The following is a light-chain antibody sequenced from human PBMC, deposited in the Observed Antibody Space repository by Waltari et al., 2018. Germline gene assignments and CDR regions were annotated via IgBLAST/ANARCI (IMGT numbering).Light chain of an antibody. J-gene: IGKJ1*01. CDR2: GAY. Sequence: SCRASQSVNTYLAWYQQKPGQAPRLLIYGAYTRAAGIPDRFSGSGSGTDFSLTISRLEAEDFAVYYCQHHVRLPATFGRGTKVEIK. CDR3: QHHVRLPAT. V-gene: IGKV3-20*01. CDR1: QSVNTY.